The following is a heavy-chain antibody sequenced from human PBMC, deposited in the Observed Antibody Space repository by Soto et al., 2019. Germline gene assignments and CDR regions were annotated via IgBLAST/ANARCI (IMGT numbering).Heavy chain of an antibody. CDR1: AGTVASIHW. CDR3: AREIVTAGGNNYFDP. V-gene: IGHV4-4*02. Sequence: QVQLQESGPRLVKPSGSLSLTSGVSAGTVASIHWWSWVRQSPGGVLEWIGNVYHPGDTNFNPSLQSRVTISVDKSNNQFSLRLNSLTDADTAVYFWAREIVTAGGNNYFDPWGPGTLITVSS. CDR2: VYHPGDT. D-gene: IGHD2-21*02. J-gene: IGHJ5*02.